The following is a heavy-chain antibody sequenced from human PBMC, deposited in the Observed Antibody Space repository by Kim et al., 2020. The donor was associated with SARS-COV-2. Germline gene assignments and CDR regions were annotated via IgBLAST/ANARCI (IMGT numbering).Heavy chain of an antibody. CDR3: ARDGDLYSSGKDAFDI. D-gene: IGHD6-19*01. V-gene: IGHV3-7*01. CDR2: IKQDGNHK. Sequence: GGSLRLSCAASGFTFSSYWMTWVRQAPGKGLEWVANIKQDGNHKYYVDSVKGRFTISRDNDKNSLYLQMNSLRAEDTAVYYCARDGDLYSSGKDAFDIWGQGTMVTVSS. J-gene: IGHJ3*02. CDR1: GFTFSSYW.